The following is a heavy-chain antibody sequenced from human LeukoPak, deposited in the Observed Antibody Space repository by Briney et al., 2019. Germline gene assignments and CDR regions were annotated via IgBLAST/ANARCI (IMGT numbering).Heavy chain of an antibody. V-gene: IGHV4-39*07. CDR2: IYYSGST. CDR1: GGSISSSSYY. J-gene: IGHJ3*02. Sequence: SETLSLTCTVSGGSISSSSYYWGWIRQPPGKGLEWVGSIYYSGSTYYNPSLKSRVTISVDTSKNQFSLKLSSVTAADTAVYYCAREWSSSSDAFDIWGQGTMVTVSS. D-gene: IGHD6-6*01. CDR3: AREWSSSSDAFDI.